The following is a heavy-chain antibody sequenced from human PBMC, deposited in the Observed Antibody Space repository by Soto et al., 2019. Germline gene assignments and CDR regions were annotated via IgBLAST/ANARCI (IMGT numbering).Heavy chain of an antibody. CDR3: ARLEDYRLSVFDY. CDR1: GGSISSSSYY. V-gene: IGHV4-39*01. D-gene: IGHD4-4*01. CDR2: IYYSGST. Sequence: QLQLQESGPGLVKPSETLSLTCTVSGGSISSSSYYWGWIRQPPGKGLEWIGSIYYSGSTYYNPSLKSRVTISVDTSKNQFSLKLSSVTAADTAVYYCARLEDYRLSVFDYWGQGTLVTVSS. J-gene: IGHJ4*02.